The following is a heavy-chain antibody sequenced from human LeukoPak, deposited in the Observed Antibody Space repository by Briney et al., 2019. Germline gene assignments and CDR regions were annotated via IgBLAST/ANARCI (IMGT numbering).Heavy chain of an antibody. J-gene: IGHJ3*02. CDR1: GGSISSYY. V-gene: IGHV4-59*01. D-gene: IGHD3-3*01. CDR2: IYYSGST. Sequence: SETLSLTCTVSGGSISSYYWSWIRQPPGKGLEWIGYIYYSGSTNYNPSLKSRVTISVDTSKNQFSLKLSSVTAADTAVYYCAFHLTIFGVWGPGAFDIWGQGTMVTVSS. CDR3: AFHLTIFGVWGPGAFDI.